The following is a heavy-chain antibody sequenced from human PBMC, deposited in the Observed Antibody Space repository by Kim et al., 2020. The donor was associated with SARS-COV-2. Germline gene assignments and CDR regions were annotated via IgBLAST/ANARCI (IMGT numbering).Heavy chain of an antibody. CDR3: ARASFRLLRRTSGHDY. Sequence: GGSLRLSCAASGFTFSSDSMNWVRQAPGKGLEWVSSISSSSSYIYYADSVKGRFTISRDNPKNLLYLQMNSLRAEDTAVYYCARASFRLLRRTSGHDYWGQGTLVTVSS. J-gene: IGHJ4*02. CDR1: GFTFSSDS. CDR2: ISSSSSYI. V-gene: IGHV3-21*01. D-gene: IGHD2-2*01.